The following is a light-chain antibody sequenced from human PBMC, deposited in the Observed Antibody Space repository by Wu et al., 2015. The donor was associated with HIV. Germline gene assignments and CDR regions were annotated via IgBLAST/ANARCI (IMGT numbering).Light chain of an antibody. CDR3: QQYGSPYT. Sequence: EIVLTQSPGTLSLSPGERATLSCRGSQSVSSSYLAWYQQKPGQAPRLLTYGASSRATGIPDRFSGSGSGTDFTLTISRLEPEDFAVYYCQQYGSPYTFGQGTKLEIK. V-gene: IGKV3-20*01. CDR2: GAS. CDR1: QSVSSSY. J-gene: IGKJ2*01.